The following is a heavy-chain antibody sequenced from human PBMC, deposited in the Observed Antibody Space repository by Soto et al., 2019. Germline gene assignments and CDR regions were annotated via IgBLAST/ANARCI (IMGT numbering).Heavy chain of an antibody. Sequence: QVQLQESGPGLVKPSGTLSLTCAVSGASISSTNWWNWVRQPPGKGLEWIGEIFHTGRTNYNPSLKSRVTISVDKSNNQFSLNLTSVTAADTAVYYCARGGAGSDYWGQGTLVTVSS. V-gene: IGHV4-4*02. CDR3: ARGGAGSDY. J-gene: IGHJ4*02. CDR1: GASISSTNW. CDR2: IFHTGRT. D-gene: IGHD1-26*01.